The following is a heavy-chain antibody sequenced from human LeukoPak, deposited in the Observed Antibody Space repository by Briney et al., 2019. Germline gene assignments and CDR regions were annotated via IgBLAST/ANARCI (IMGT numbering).Heavy chain of an antibody. V-gene: IGHV4-39*07. CDR3: ARVAPTYYYDSSGYYYYFDY. Sequence: SETLSLTCIVSGDSLSNDNYYWGWIRQPPGKGLEWIGSVYYSGSTYYNPSLKSRVTISVDTSKNQFSLKLSSVTAADTAVYYCARVAPTYYYDSSGYYYYFDYWGQGTLVTVSS. CDR1: GDSLSNDNYY. CDR2: VYYSGST. D-gene: IGHD3-22*01. J-gene: IGHJ4*02.